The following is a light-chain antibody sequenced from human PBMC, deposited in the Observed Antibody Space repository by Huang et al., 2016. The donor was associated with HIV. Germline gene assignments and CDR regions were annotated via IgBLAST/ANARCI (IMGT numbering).Light chain of an antibody. CDR2: GAS. CDR3: QQYGSSLWT. J-gene: IGKJ1*01. Sequence: EIVLTQSPGTLSLSPEERATLSCRASQSVSSSYLAWYQQKPGQAPRRLIYGASSRETGIPDRFSGSGSGTDFTLPISRLEPEDFAVYYCQQYGSSLWTFGQGTKVEIK. CDR1: QSVSSSY. V-gene: IGKV3-20*01.